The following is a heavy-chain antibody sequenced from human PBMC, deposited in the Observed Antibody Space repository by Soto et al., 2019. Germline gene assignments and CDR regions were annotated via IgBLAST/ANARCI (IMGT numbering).Heavy chain of an antibody. J-gene: IGHJ4*02. CDR2: ISAYNGNT. CDR1: GYTFNSYG. V-gene: IGHV1-18*01. Sequence: QVLLVQSGAEVKKPGASVKVSCKASGYTFNSYGVSWVRQAPGQGLEWMGGISAYNGNTKSSQNLQGRVTMTIDTTTSSAYLEVRSLRSDDTAIYYCARYFWSGQLPFYFDQWGQGTLVTVSS. D-gene: IGHD3-3*01. CDR3: ARYFWSGQLPFYFDQ.